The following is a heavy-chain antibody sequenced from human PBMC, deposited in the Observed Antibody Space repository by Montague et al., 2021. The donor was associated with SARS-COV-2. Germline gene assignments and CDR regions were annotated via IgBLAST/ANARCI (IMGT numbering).Heavy chain of an antibody. J-gene: IGHJ4*02. CDR1: GFTVSSNY. D-gene: IGHD3-10*01. Sequence: SLRLSCAASGFTVSSNYMSWVRQAPGKGLEWVSLIYSSGRTSYADSVKGRFTMSRDDSKNTLYLQMNSLRAEDTAVYYCAGDFGESRDHWGQGTLVTVS. V-gene: IGHV3-53*01. CDR3: AGDFGESRDH. CDR2: IYSSGRT.